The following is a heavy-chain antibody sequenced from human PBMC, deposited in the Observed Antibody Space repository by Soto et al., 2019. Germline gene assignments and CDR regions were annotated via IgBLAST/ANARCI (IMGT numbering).Heavy chain of an antibody. CDR1: GFTFSNFA. CDR3: VKNSGWFNT. D-gene: IGHD3-10*01. J-gene: IGHJ5*02. CDR2: IGGTSGST. V-gene: IGHV3-23*01. Sequence: PGESLKISCAASGFTFSNFAMGWVRRAPGKGLEWVSAIGGTSGSTYYADSVKGRFTISRDNSKNTLSLQMNSLRAEDTAIYYCVKNSGWFNTWGQGALVTVSS.